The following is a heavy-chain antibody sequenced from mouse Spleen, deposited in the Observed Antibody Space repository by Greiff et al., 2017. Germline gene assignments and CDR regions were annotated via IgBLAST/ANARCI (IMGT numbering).Heavy chain of an antibody. CDR2: ISSGGGST. Sequence: EVMLVESGGGLVKLGGSLKLSCAASGFTFSSYYMSWVRQTPEKRLEWVATISSGGGSTYYPDSVKGRFTISRDNAKNTLYLQMSSLNSEDTAVYYCARDRTTAPYYAMDYWGQGTSVTVSS. CDR1: GFTFSSYY. D-gene: IGHD1-2*01. J-gene: IGHJ4*01. V-gene: IGHV5-9*01. CDR3: ARDRTTAPYYAMDY.